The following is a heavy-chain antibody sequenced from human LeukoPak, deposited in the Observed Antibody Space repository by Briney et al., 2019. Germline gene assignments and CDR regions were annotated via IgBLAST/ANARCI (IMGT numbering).Heavy chain of an antibody. V-gene: IGHV4-59*01. CDR3: ARGIYVDSISRHFDL. J-gene: IGHJ2*01. CDR2: ISYSGST. CDR1: GSSINVYY. D-gene: IGHD4-17*01. Sequence: PSETLSLTCTVSGSSINVYYWSWIRQSPGKGLEWIAYISYSGSTNYNPSLKSRVTISVDTSKNQFSLRLSSMTAADTAVYYCARGIYVDSISRHFDLWGRGTLVTVSS.